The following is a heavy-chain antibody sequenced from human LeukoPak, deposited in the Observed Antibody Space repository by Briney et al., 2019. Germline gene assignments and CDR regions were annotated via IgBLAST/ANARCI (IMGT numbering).Heavy chain of an antibody. D-gene: IGHD4-17*01. V-gene: IGHV4-59*01. CDR3: ARGDYGDPPFDY. Sequence: SETLSLTCTVPGGSISSYYWSWTRQPPGKGLEWIGSIYYSESTHYNPSLKSRVTMSVDTSKNQFSLKLSSVTAADTAVYYCARGDYGDPPFDYWGQGTLVTVSS. CDR1: GGSISSYY. CDR2: IYYSEST. J-gene: IGHJ4*02.